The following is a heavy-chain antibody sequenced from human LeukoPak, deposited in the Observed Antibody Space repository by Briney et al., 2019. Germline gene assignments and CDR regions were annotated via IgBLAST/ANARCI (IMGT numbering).Heavy chain of an antibody. CDR1: GYTFTSYA. CDR3: ASGDIVVVPAAEEKQGIAAAGDFDY. CDR2: INAGNGNT. Sequence: ASVKVSCTASGYTFTSYAMHWVRQAPGQRLEWMGWINAGNGNTKYSQKFQGRVTITRDTSASTAYMELSSLRSEDTAVYYCASGDIVVVPAAEEKQGIAAAGDFDYWGQGTLVTVSS. D-gene: IGHD2-2*01. V-gene: IGHV1-3*01. J-gene: IGHJ4*02.